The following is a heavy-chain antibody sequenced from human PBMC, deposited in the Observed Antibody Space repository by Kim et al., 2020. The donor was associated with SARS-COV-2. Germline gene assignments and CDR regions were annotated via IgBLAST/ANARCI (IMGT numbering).Heavy chain of an antibody. CDR3: AKPARTTYAITDFDY. V-gene: IGHV3-23*01. Sequence: DSVKGRFTISRDNSKNTLYLQMNSLRAEDTAVYYCAKPARTTYAITDFDYWGQGTLVTVSS. D-gene: IGHD1-7*01. J-gene: IGHJ4*02.